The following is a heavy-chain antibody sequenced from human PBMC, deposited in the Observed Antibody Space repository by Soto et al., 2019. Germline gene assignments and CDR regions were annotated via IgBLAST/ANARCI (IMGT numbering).Heavy chain of an antibody. CDR3: ARVTITFGGVIVAFDY. D-gene: IGHD3-16*02. V-gene: IGHV3-74*03. CDR2: INSDGRNT. Sequence: GGSLRLSCAASGFIFSSYWMHWVRQAPGKGPVWVARINSDGRNTKYADSVKGRFTISRDNAKNTLYLQMNSLRAEDTAVYYCARVTITFGGVIVAFDYWGQGTLVTVSS. CDR1: GFIFSSYW. J-gene: IGHJ4*02.